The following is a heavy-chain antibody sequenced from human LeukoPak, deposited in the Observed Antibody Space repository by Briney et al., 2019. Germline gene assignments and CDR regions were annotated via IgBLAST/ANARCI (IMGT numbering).Heavy chain of an antibody. V-gene: IGHV3-48*04. CDR1: GFTFSTSG. J-gene: IGHJ4*02. CDR3: TTGIGNYYYY. CDR2: IRSGSTTI. D-gene: IGHD1-14*01. Sequence: GGSLRLSCAASGFTFSTSGMNRVRQAPGKGLEWISNIRSGSTTIYYADSVKGRFTISRDNAKNTLYLQMDSLRAEDTAVYYCTTGIGNYYYYWGQGTLVTVAS.